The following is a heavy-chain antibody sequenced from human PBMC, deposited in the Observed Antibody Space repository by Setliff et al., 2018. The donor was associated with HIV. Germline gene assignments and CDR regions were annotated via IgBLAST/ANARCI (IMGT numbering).Heavy chain of an antibody. V-gene: IGHV3-23*01. CDR2: VSPGSGTT. J-gene: IGHJ3*01. CDR1: GFAFSTFD. CDR3: AKPTPGLYPRSFDL. Sequence: PGESLRLSCAASGFAFSTFDMNWVRQTPDKGLEWVAAVSPGSGTTYYADSVKGRFTVSRDDSKNTLFLQMNSLGAEDTAIYYCAKPTPGLYPRSFDLWGQGTLVTVSS.